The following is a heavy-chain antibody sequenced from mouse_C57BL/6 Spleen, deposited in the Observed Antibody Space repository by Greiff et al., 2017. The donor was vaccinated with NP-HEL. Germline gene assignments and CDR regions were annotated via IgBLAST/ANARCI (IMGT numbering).Heavy chain of an antibody. V-gene: IGHV1-7*01. CDR3: APYGNYAMDY. CDR1: GYTFTSYW. J-gene: IGHJ4*01. Sequence: VQLQQSGAELAKPGASVKLSCKATGYTFTSYWMHWVKQRPGQGLEWIGYINPSSGYTKYNQKFKGKATLTADKSSSTAYMQLSSLTYEDSAVYYCAPYGNYAMDYWGQGTSVTVSS. CDR2: INPSSGYT. D-gene: IGHD2-10*02.